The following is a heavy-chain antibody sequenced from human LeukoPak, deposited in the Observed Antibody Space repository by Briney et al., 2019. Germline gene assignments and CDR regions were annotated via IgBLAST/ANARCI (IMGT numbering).Heavy chain of an antibody. CDR1: GFTFTTYW. J-gene: IGHJ3*02. CDR2: INTDGSSA. CDR3: ARGDYAFDI. D-gene: IGHD2-21*01. V-gene: IGHV3-74*01. Sequence: GRSLRLSCAASGFTFTTYWMHWVRQAPGKGLVWVSRINTDGSSASYADSVKGRFTISRDTAKNTLYLQMNSLRAEDTAVYYCARGDYAFDIWGQGTMVTVSS.